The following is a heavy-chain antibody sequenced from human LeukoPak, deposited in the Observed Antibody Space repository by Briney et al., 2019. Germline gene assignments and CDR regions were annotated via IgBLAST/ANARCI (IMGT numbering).Heavy chain of an antibody. Sequence: GGSLRLSCAASGFTFSSYGMHWVRQAPGKGLEWVAFIRYDGSNKYYADSVKGRFTISRDNSKNTLYLQMNSLRAEDTAVYYCAKDREYSSSWYAGYYYYYMDVWGKGTTVTISS. CDR2: IRYDGSNK. CDR1: GFTFSSYG. J-gene: IGHJ6*03. D-gene: IGHD6-13*01. V-gene: IGHV3-30*02. CDR3: AKDREYSSSWYAGYYYYYMDV.